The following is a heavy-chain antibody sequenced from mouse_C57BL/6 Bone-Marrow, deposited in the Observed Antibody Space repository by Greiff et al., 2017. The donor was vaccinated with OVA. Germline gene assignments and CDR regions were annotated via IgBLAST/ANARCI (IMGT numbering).Heavy chain of an antibody. V-gene: IGHV2-5*01. Sequence: VQRVESGPGLVQPSQSLSLTCTVSGFSLTSYGVHWVRQSPGQGLEWLGVIWRGGSTDYNAAFMSRLSITKDKSKSTIFYKMNSLQADDTAIYYYAKLAMDYWGQGTSVTVSS. CDR2: IWRGGST. CDR1: GFSLTSYG. CDR3: AKLAMDY. J-gene: IGHJ4*01.